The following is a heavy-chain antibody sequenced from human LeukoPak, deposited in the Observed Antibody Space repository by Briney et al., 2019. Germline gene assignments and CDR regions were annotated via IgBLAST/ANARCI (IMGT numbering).Heavy chain of an antibody. CDR1: GFTFSRYS. Sequence: GGSLRLSCAASGFTFSRYSMNWVRQAPGKGLEWVSTISSTSTYIYYADSVEGRFTISRDNARNSLYLQMNSLRAEDTAVYYCASTGPPDDRPGAAAGTRYYFDYWGQGTLVTVSS. D-gene: IGHD6-13*01. CDR2: ISSTSTYI. V-gene: IGHV3-21*01. CDR3: ASTGPPDDRPGAAAGTRYYFDY. J-gene: IGHJ4*02.